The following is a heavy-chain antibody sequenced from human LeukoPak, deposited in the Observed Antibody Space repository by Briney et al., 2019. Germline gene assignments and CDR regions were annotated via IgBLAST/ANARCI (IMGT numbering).Heavy chain of an antibody. CDR3: ASSYYYDSSAPVWFDP. CDR1: GGSTSSSSYY. J-gene: IGHJ5*02. V-gene: IGHV4-39*01. Sequence: PSETLSLTCTVSGGSTSSSSYYWGWIRQPPGKGLEWIGSIYYSGSTYYTPSLKSRVTICVDTSKTQFSLKLSSVTAADTAVYYCASSYYYDSSAPVWFDPWGQGTLVTVSS. CDR2: IYYSGST. D-gene: IGHD3-22*01.